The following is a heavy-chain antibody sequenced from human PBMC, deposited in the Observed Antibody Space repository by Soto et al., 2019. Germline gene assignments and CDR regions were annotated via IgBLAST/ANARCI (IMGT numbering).Heavy chain of an antibody. CDR1: GFTFSSYA. J-gene: IGHJ6*02. V-gene: IGHV3-30-3*01. CDR2: ISYDGSNK. D-gene: IGHD3-22*01. Sequence: QVQLVESGGGVVQPGWSLRLSCAASGFTFSSYAMHWVRQAPGKGLEWVAVISYDGSNKYYADSVKGRFTISRDNSKNTLYLQMNSLRAEDTAVYYCARDRITMIVVVITAYYYYGMDVWGQGTTVTVSS. CDR3: ARDRITMIVVVITAYYYYGMDV.